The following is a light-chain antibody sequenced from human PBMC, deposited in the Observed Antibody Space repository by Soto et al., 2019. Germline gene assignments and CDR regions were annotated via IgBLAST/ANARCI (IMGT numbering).Light chain of an antibody. CDR2: DVN. CDR1: NSDIGGYNY. Sequence: QSALTQPRSVSGSPGQSVTISCTGTNSDIGGYNYVSWYQQHPGKAPKVMIYDVNRRPSGVSDRFSGSKSGNTASLTISGLQAEDEADYYCCSYAGRYKFWVFGGGTKVTVL. J-gene: IGLJ3*02. V-gene: IGLV2-11*01. CDR3: CSYAGRYKFWV.